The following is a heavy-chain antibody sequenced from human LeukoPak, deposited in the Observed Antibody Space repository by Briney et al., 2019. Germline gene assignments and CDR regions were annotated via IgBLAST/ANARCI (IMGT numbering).Heavy chain of an antibody. CDR2: IWYDGSDK. CDR1: GFTFSSYG. Sequence: PGRSLRLSCAASGFTFSSYGMHWVRQAPGKGLEWVAVIWYDGSDKYYADSVKGRFTISRDNAENSLYLQMNSLRDEDTAVYYCARIKLDSHWSYDYWGQGTLVTVSS. D-gene: IGHD4-11*01. J-gene: IGHJ4*02. CDR3: ARIKLDSHWSYDY. V-gene: IGHV3-33*01.